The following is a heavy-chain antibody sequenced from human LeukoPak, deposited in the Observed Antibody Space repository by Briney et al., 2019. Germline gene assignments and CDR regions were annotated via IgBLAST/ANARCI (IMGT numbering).Heavy chain of an antibody. CDR3: ARVGYSSGWYAHFDY. CDR2: INPNSGGT. J-gene: IGHJ4*02. V-gene: IGHV1-2*06. D-gene: IGHD6-19*01. CDR1: GYTFTGYY. Sequence: ASVKVSCKASGYTFTGYYMHWVRQAPGQGLEWMGRINPNSGGTNYAQKFQGRVTMTRDTSTSTVYMELSSLRSEDTAVYYCARVGYSSGWYAHFDYWGQGTLVTVSS.